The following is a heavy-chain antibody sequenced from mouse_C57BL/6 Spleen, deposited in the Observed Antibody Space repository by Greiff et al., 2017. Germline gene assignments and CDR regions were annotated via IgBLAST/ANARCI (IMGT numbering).Heavy chain of an antibody. CDR2: ISDGGSYT. Sequence: EVQGVESGGGLVKPGGSLKLSCAASGFTFSSYAMSWVRQTPEKRLEWVATISDGGSYTYYPDNVKGRFTISRDNAKNNLYLQMSHLKSEDTAMYYCARDNGYDGDYFDYWGQGTTLTVSS. CDR3: ARDNGYDGDYFDY. V-gene: IGHV5-4*01. CDR1: GFTFSSYA. J-gene: IGHJ2*01. D-gene: IGHD2-2*01.